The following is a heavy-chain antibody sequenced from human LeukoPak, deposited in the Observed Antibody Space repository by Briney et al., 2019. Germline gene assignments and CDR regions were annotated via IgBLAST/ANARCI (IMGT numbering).Heavy chain of an antibody. D-gene: IGHD3-10*01. Sequence: PSETLSLTCAVYGGSFSGYYWSWIRQPPGKGLEWIGEINHSGSTNYNPSLKSRVTISVDTSKNQFSLNLSSVTAADTAVYYRARVPGYSGSGSGVWGQGTTVTVSS. CDR1: GGSFSGYY. V-gene: IGHV4-34*01. J-gene: IGHJ6*02. CDR2: INHSGST. CDR3: ARVPGYSGSGSGV.